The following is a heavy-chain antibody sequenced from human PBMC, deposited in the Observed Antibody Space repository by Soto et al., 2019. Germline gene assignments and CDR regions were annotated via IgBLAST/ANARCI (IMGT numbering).Heavy chain of an antibody. CDR1: GFTFNNYA. CDR2: ISGSGGNT. V-gene: IGHV3-23*01. D-gene: IGHD3-10*01. CDR3: AKSVYGSGTPVDY. J-gene: IGHJ4*02. Sequence: GGSLRLSCAASGFTFNNYAMSWVRQAPGKGLEWVSAISGSGGNTYYADSVKGRFTISRDNSNNTLYLQMNSLRAEDTAVYYCAKSVYGSGTPVDYWGQGTLVTVSS.